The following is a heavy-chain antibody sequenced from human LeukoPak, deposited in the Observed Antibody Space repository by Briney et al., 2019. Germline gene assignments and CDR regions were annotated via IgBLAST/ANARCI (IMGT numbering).Heavy chain of an antibody. Sequence: SETLPLTCTVSGGTMSNYYWSWIRQPPGKGLECIGHIYYSGSTNYKPSLKSRVTISLDTSKNQFSLELSSVTAADTAVYYCARLSIASRVRIFDYWGQGTLVTVSS. CDR2: IYYSGST. V-gene: IGHV4-59*08. D-gene: IGHD6-6*01. J-gene: IGHJ4*02. CDR1: GGTMSNYY. CDR3: ARLSIASRVRIFDY.